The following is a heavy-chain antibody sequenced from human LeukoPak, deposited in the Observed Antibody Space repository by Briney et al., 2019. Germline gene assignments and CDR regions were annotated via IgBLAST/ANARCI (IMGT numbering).Heavy chain of an antibody. D-gene: IGHD2-2*01. CDR1: GGSISSSSYY. J-gene: IGHJ3*02. V-gene: IGHV4-39*07. CDR2: IYYSGST. Sequence: PSETLSLTCTVSGGSISSSSYYWGWIRQPPGKGLEWIGSIYYSGSTYYNPSLKSRVTISVDTSKNQFSLKLSSVTAADTAVYYCARASDIVVVPAALDAFDIWGQGTIVTVSS. CDR3: ARASDIVVVPAALDAFDI.